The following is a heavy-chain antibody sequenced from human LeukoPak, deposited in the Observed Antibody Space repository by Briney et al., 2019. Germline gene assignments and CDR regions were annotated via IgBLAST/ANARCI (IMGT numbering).Heavy chain of an antibody. CDR1: GFTFSSHA. J-gene: IGHJ1*01. Sequence: GGSLRLSCAASGFTFSSHAMSWVRQAPGKGLEWVSAISGGGDNTYYADSVKGRFTISRDNSKNPLCLQMNSLRAEDTALYYCAKLTYYDFWSGYQYFQHWGQGTLVTVSS. D-gene: IGHD3-3*01. CDR2: ISGGGDNT. V-gene: IGHV3-23*01. CDR3: AKLTYYDFWSGYQYFQH.